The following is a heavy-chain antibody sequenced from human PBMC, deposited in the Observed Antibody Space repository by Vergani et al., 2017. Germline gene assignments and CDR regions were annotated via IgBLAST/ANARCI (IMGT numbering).Heavy chain of an antibody. D-gene: IGHD3-22*01. CDR3: ARPRGYYYDSSGYLDY. J-gene: IGHJ4*02. V-gene: IGHV1-46*01. CDR2: INPSGGST. CDR1: GYTFTSYY. Sequence: VQLVQSGAEVKKPGASVKVSCKASGYTFTSYYMHWVRQAPGQGLEWMGIINPSGGSTSYAQKFQGRVTMTRDTSTSTAYMELSSLRSEDTAVYYCARPRGYYYDSSGYLDYWGQGTLVTVSS.